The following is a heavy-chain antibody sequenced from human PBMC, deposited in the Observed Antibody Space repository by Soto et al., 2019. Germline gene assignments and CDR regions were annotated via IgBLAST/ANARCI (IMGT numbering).Heavy chain of an antibody. CDR1: GYTFSDYY. CDR2: INPNSGGT. Sequence: ASVKVSCKASGYTFSDYYIHWVRQAPGQGLEWMRWINPNSGGTKYAPKFQGGVTMTRDTSITTAYLQWSSLQASDTAMYYCARHSREEKGWTIRRLDYWGQGTLVTVSS. D-gene: IGHD3-22*01. CDR3: ARHSREEKGWTIRRLDY. J-gene: IGHJ4*02. V-gene: IGHV1-2*02.